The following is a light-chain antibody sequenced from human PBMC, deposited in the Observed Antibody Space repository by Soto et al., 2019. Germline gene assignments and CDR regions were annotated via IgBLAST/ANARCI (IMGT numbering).Light chain of an antibody. V-gene: IGLV2-8*01. Sequence: QSALTQPPSASGSPGQSVTISCTGTSSDVGGYNYVSWYQQRPGRAPNLLIYEVTKRPSGFPDRFSGSKSGNTASLTVSGLQTEDEADYYCTLYAGSNAVIFGGGTKLTVL. CDR3: TLYAGSNAVI. CDR2: EVT. J-gene: IGLJ2*01. CDR1: SSDVGGYNY.